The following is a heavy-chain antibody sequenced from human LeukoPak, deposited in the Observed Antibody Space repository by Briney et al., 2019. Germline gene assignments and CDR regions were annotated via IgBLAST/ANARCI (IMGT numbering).Heavy chain of an antibody. CDR1: GYIFTSYW. J-gene: IGHJ3*02. CDR2: IYPGDSDT. CDR3: ARPFWSGYYNDAFDI. Sequence: GESLKISCKGSGYIFTSYWIGWVRQMPGKGLEWMGIIYPGDSDTKYRPSFQGQITISADKSISTAYLQWSSLRASDTAMYYCARPFWSGYYNDAFDIWGQGTMVTVSS. V-gene: IGHV5-51*01. D-gene: IGHD3-3*01.